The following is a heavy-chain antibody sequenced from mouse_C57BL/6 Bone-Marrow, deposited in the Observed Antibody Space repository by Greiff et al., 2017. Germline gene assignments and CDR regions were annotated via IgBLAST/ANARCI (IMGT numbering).Heavy chain of an antibody. Sequence: QVQLQQPGAELVRPGSSVKLSCKASGYTFTSYWMDWVKQRPGQGLEWIGHIYPSDGDTHYNQKFKDKATLTVDKSSSTAYMQLSSLTSEDSAVYYCSRGRQLRLPFAYWGQGTLVTVSA. J-gene: IGHJ3*01. CDR3: SRGRQLRLPFAY. CDR2: IYPSDGDT. V-gene: IGHV1-61*01. CDR1: GYTFTSYW. D-gene: IGHD3-2*02.